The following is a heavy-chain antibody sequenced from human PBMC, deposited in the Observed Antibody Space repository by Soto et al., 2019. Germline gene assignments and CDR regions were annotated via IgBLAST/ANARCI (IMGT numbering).Heavy chain of an antibody. V-gene: IGHV4-59*01. CDR2: IYYSGST. CDR1: GGSISSYY. Sequence: SETLSLTCTVSGGSISSYYWSWIRQPPGKGLEWIGYIYYSGSTNYNPSLKSRVTISVDTSKNQFSLKLSSVTAADTAVYYCARDLTGGSSNWFDPWGQGTLVTVSS. D-gene: IGHD3-9*01. J-gene: IGHJ5*02. CDR3: ARDLTGGSSNWFDP.